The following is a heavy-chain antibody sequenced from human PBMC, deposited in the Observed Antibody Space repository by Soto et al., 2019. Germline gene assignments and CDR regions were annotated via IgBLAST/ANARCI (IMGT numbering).Heavy chain of an antibody. CDR3: ARAQGGFGELPYAYGMDV. CDR1: GFTFSSYS. D-gene: IGHD3-10*01. V-gene: IGHV3-21*01. Sequence: EVQLVESGGGLVKPGGSLRLSCAASGFTFSSYSMNWVRQAPGKGLEWVSSISSSSSYIYYADSVKGRFTISRDNAKNSLYLQMNSLRAEDTAVYYCARAQGGFGELPYAYGMDVWGQGTTVTVSS. J-gene: IGHJ6*02. CDR2: ISSSSSYI.